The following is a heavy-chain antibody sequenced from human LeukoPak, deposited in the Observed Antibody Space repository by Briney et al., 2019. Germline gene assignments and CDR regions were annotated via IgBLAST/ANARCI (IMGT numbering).Heavy chain of an antibody. D-gene: IGHD3-16*01. CDR2: IRGSGGST. CDR1: GFTFSSNA. CDR3: AKAVAWGGHDAFDI. V-gene: IGHV3-23*01. Sequence: GGSLRLSCAASGFTFSSNAMSWVRQAPGKGLEWVSSIRGSGGSTYYADSVKGRFTISRDNSKNTLYVQMNSLRAEDTAVYYCAKAVAWGGHDAFDIWGQGTMVNVSS. J-gene: IGHJ3*02.